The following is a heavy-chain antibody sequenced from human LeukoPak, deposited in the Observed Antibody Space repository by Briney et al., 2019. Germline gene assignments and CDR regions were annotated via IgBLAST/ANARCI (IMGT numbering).Heavy chain of an antibody. J-gene: IGHJ6*03. CDR1: GYTFTSYD. CDR2: MNPNSGNT. V-gene: IGHV1-8*03. Sequence: ASVTVSCKASGYTFTSYDINWVRQATGQGLEWMGWMNPNSGNTGCAQKFQGRVTITRNTSISTAYMELRSLRSDDTAVYYCAFSSYYLQGNYYYMDVWGKGTTVTVSS. D-gene: IGHD1-26*01. CDR3: AFSSYYLQGNYYYMDV.